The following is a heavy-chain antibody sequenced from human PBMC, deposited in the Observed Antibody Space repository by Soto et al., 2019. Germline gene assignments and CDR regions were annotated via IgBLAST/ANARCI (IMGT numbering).Heavy chain of an antibody. CDR1: GFTFISYA. CDR3: ARELQGLYYFDY. D-gene: IGHD2-15*01. V-gene: IGHV1-3*01. CDR2: INAGNGNT. J-gene: IGHJ4*02. Sequence: ASVKVSCKSSGFTFISYAIHWVRQAPGQRLEWMGWINAGNGNTKYSQKFQGRVTITRDTSASTAYMELTSLRSEDTAVYYCARELQGLYYFDYWGQGTIVTVST.